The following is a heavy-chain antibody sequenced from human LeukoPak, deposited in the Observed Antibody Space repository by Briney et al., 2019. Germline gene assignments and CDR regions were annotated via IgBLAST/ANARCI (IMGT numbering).Heavy chain of an antibody. CDR3: ARDGTAAGLYFDL. V-gene: IGHV3-7*01. CDR2: IKQDGGEK. CDR1: GFTFSSYW. J-gene: IGHJ4*01. D-gene: IGHD6-13*01. Sequence: AGGSLRLSCAVSGFTFSSYWMNWVRQAPGKGLEWVASIKQDGGEKSCVDSVKGRFTISRDNAKNSLYPQMSSLRAEDTAVYYCARDGTAAGLYFDLWGQGTLVTVSS.